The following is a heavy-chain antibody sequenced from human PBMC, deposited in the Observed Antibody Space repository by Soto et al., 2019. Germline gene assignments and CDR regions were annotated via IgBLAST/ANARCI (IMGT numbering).Heavy chain of an antibody. CDR2: MNPNSGNT. V-gene: IGHV1-8*02. J-gene: IGHJ6*02. D-gene: IGHD1-7*01. CDR1: RSAFTCYY. CDR3: ARGGGATGTTTYYGMDV. Sequence: AASVQVSCKASRSAFTCYYMHWVRQATGKGLEWMGWMNPNSGNTGYAQNFQGRVTMTRNTSISTAYMELSSLRSEDTAVYYCARGGGATGTTTYYGMDVWGQGTTVTVS.